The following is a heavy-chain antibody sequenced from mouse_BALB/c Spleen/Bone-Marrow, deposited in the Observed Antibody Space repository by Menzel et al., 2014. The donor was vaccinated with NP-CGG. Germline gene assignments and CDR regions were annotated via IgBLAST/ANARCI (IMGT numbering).Heavy chain of an antibody. Sequence: QVQLQQSGAELVKPGASVKLSCKASGYTFSSDYMYWVKQRPGQGLEWIGEINPSNGGTNFNEKFKSKATLTVDKSSSTAYMQLSSLTSEDSAVYDCTRSRRAMDYWGQGTSVTVSS. J-gene: IGHJ4*01. CDR1: GYTFSSDY. CDR2: INPSNGGT. V-gene: IGHV1S81*02. CDR3: TRSRRAMDY. D-gene: IGHD2-12*01.